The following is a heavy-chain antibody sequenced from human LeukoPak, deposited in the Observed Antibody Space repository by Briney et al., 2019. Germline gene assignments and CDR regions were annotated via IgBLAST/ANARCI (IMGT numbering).Heavy chain of an antibody. CDR2: IYHSGST. Sequence: SETLFLTCTVSGYSISSGYYWGWIRQPPGKGLEWIGSIYHSGSTYYNPSLKSRVTISVDTSKNQFSLKLSSVTAADTAVYYCARGKQQLVRGSSWFDPWGQGTLVTVSS. J-gene: IGHJ5*02. CDR3: ARGKQQLVRGSSWFDP. D-gene: IGHD6-13*01. V-gene: IGHV4-38-2*02. CDR1: GYSISSGYY.